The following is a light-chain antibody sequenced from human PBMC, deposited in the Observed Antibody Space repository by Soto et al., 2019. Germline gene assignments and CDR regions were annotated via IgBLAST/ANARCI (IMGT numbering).Light chain of an antibody. CDR3: QSYDSSLYV. CDR2: GNS. CDR1: SSNIGAGYD. J-gene: IGLJ1*01. V-gene: IGLV1-40*01. Sequence: QAVVTQPPSVSGAPGRRVTISCTGSSSNIGAGYDVHWYQQLPGTAPKLLIYGNSNRPSGVPDRFSGSKSGTSASLAITGLQAEDEADYYCQSYDSSLYVFGTGTKLTVL.